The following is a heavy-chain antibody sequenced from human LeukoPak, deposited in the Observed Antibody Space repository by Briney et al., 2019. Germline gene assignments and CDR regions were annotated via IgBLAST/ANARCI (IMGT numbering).Heavy chain of an antibody. CDR1: GYTFTGYY. J-gene: IGHJ3*02. Sequence: ASVKVSCKASGYTFTGYYMHWVRQAPGQGLEWMGWINPNSGGTNYAQKFRGWVTMTRDTSISTAYMELSRLRSDDTAVYYCVLFGDYYHDAFDIWGQGTMVTVSS. V-gene: IGHV1-2*04. D-gene: IGHD4-17*01. CDR2: INPNSGGT. CDR3: VLFGDYYHDAFDI.